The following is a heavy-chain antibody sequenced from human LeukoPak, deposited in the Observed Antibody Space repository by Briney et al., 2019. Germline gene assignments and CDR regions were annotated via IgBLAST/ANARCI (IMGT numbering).Heavy chain of an antibody. Sequence: SVKVSCKTSGGTFTSYAISWVRQAPGQGLEWMGGIIPILGTANYAQKFQGRGTMTTDESTSTAYMELSSLRSEDTAVYYCARDSVNLGIAAAGNDYWGQGTLVTVSS. CDR2: IIPILGTA. J-gene: IGHJ4*02. CDR1: GGTFTSYA. CDR3: ARDSVNLGIAAAGNDY. V-gene: IGHV1-69*05. D-gene: IGHD6-13*01.